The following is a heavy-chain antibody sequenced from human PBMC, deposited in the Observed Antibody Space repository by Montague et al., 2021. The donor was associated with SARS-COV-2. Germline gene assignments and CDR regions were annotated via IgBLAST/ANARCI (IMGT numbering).Heavy chain of an antibody. CDR1: GFSLSTSGMC. Sequence: PALVKPTQTLTLTCTFSGFSLSTSGMCVSWIRQPPGKALEWLALIDWDDDKYYSTSLKTRLTISKDTSKNQVVLTMTNMDPVDTAVYYCARVHIVVVTAMRYFDLWGRGTLVTVSS. CDR2: IDWDDDK. D-gene: IGHD2-21*02. J-gene: IGHJ2*01. V-gene: IGHV2-70*02. CDR3: ARVHIVVVTAMRYFDL.